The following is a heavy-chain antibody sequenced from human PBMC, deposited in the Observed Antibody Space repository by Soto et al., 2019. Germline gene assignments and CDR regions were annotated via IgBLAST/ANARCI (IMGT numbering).Heavy chain of an antibody. Sequence: VQLVQSGAEVKKPGSSVKVSCKASGGAFGSYAINWVRQAPGQGLEWMGGIIPMFETTNYAQRFQGRVTVTADESTSTVYLELTRLRSEDTGMYYCTRHRAYSSGYWGQDFWGQGTLVTVSS. D-gene: IGHD5-12*01. J-gene: IGHJ4*02. CDR3: TRHRAYSSGYWGQDF. CDR1: GGAFGSYA. V-gene: IGHV1-69*01. CDR2: IIPMFETT.